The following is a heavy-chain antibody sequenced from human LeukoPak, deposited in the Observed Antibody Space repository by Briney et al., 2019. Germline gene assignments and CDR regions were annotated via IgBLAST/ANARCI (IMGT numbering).Heavy chain of an antibody. V-gene: IGHV3-53*04. CDR3: ARVDTVMAYYFDL. D-gene: IGHD5-18*01. CDR1: GFSVSNKY. J-gene: IGHJ4*02. Sequence: GESLRLSCAASGFSVSNKYMTWVRQAPGKGLEWVSTIYSGGTTYYADSVMGRFTISRHNSRNTLYLQMNSLRAEDTAVYYCARVDTVMAYYFDLWGQGTLVTVSS. CDR2: IYSGGTT.